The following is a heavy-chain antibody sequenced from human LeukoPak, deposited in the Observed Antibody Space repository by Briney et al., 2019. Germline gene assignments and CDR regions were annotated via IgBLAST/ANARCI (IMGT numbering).Heavy chain of an antibody. J-gene: IGHJ4*02. V-gene: IGHV4-39*02. Sequence: SETLSLTCSVSGGSISSSTYYWGWIRQPPGQGLDWIGNIYYSGSTYYNPSLKSRVTISVDTSKNQFSLKLTSVTAADTAVYYCARDYSDYAFVSWGQGTLVTVSS. CDR1: GGSISSSTYY. D-gene: IGHD5-12*01. CDR2: IYYSGST. CDR3: ARDYSDYAFVS.